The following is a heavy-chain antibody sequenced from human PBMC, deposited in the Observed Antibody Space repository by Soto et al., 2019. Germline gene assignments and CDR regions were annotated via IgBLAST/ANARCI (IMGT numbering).Heavy chain of an antibody. J-gene: IGHJ4*02. CDR2: IFSNDEK. Sequence: QVTLKEFGPVLVKPTETLTLTCTVSGFSLSNARMGVSWIRQPPGKALEWLSHIFSNDEKSYSTSLKSRLTISKDTSKNQVVLTMTNMDPVDTATYYCARSSGVTAPITVDYWGQGTLVAVSS. V-gene: IGHV2-26*01. D-gene: IGHD3-10*01. CDR3: ARSSGVTAPITVDY. CDR1: GFSLSNARMG.